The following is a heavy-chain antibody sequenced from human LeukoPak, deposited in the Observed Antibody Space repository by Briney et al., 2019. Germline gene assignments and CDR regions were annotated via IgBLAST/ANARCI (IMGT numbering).Heavy chain of an antibody. D-gene: IGHD2-2*02. Sequence: ASVKVSCKASGGTFSSYAISWVRQAPGQGLEWMGGIIPIFGTANYAQKFQGRVTITADESTSTAYMELSSLRSEDTAVYYCARVGCSSTSCYTAAFDIWGQGTMVTVSS. CDR2: IIPIFGTA. CDR3: ARVGCSSTSCYTAAFDI. V-gene: IGHV1-69*13. J-gene: IGHJ3*02. CDR1: GGTFSSYA.